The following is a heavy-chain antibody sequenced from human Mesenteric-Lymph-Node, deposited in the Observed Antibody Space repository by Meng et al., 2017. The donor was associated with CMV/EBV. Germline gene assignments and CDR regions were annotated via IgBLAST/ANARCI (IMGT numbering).Heavy chain of an antibody. CDR3: TTDWYGSGSYYILYYFDY. CDR2: IKSNTDGGTT. CDR1: FSNAW. D-gene: IGHD3-10*01. Sequence: FSNAWMSWGRQAAGKGLEWGGRIKSNTDGGTTDYAAPVKGRFTISRDDSKNTLYLQMNSLKTEDTAVYYCTTDWYGSGSYYILYYFDYWGQGTLVTVSS. J-gene: IGHJ4*02. V-gene: IGHV3-15*01.